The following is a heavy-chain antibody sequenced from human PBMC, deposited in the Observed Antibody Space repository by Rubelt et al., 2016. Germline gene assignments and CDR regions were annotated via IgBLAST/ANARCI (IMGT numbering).Heavy chain of an antibody. Sequence: VQLVESGGGVVQPGRSLRLSCAASGFTLSTFAMHWVRQAPGKGLEWVATISYDGSKIYYADSVKGRFTISRETSKSTMVLQMNRLGAEDTAVYYCARGSLRDYETRNTYYYYYAMDGWGQGTTVTVSS. CDR2: ISYDGSKI. D-gene: IGHD3-22*01. J-gene: IGHJ6*02. V-gene: IGHV3-30*04. CDR3: ARGSLRDYETRNTYYYYYAMDG. CDR1: GFTLSTFA.